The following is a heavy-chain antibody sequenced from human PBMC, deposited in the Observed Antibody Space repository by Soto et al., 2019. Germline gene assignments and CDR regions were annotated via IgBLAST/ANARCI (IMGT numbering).Heavy chain of an antibody. CDR2: IYWDDDK. V-gene: IGHV2-5*02. CDR1: GFSLSTSGVG. Sequence: QITLKESGPTLVKSTQTLTLTCTFSGFSLSTSGVGVGWIRQPPGKALEWLALIYWDDDKRYSPSLKSRLTITKDTSKSQVVLTVTNTDPVDTATYYCAQSHFAPWYFDLWGRGTLVTVSS. J-gene: IGHJ2*01. CDR3: AQSHFAPWYFDL.